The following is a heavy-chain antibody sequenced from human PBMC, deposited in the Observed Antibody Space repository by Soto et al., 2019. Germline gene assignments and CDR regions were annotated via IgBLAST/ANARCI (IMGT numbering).Heavy chain of an antibody. CDR2: IYHSGST. Sequence: QLQLQESGSGLVKPSQTLSLTCAVSGGSISSGGYSWSWIRQPPGKGLEWIGYIYHSGSTYYNPSLKSRVTIAVDRPRDQVSLKLSSVTAAATAGYYCASCSGGSCLGWGQGTLVTVSS. D-gene: IGHD2-15*01. V-gene: IGHV4-30-2*01. CDR1: GGSISSGGYS. J-gene: IGHJ4*02. CDR3: ASCSGGSCLG.